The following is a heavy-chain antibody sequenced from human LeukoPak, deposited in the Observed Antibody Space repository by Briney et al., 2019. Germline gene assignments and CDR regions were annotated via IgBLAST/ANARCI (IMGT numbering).Heavy chain of an antibody. CDR1: GGSISSNSYY. D-gene: IGHD5-18*01. V-gene: IGHV4-39*07. Sequence: SETLSLTCTVSGGSISSNSYYWGWIRQPPGKGLEWIGSMYYSGSTYYNPSLKSRVTISVDTSKNQLSLKLSSVIAADTAVYSCARGGGDTAMVFYYWGQGTLVTVSS. J-gene: IGHJ4*02. CDR2: MYYSGST. CDR3: ARGGGDTAMVFYY.